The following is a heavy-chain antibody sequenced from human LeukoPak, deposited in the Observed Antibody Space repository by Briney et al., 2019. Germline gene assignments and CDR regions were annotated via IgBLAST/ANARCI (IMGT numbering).Heavy chain of an antibody. CDR3: AKDTLDIVLMVYDIFDY. D-gene: IGHD2-8*01. J-gene: IGHJ4*02. CDR2: ISGSGGST. CDR1: GFTLSSHA. Sequence: PGGSLRLSCAVSGFTLSSHAMNWVRQAPGKGLEWVSAISGSGGSTYYADSVKGRFTISRDNSKNTLYLQMNSLRAEDTAVYYCAKDTLDIVLMVYDIFDYWGQGTLVTVSS. V-gene: IGHV3-23*01.